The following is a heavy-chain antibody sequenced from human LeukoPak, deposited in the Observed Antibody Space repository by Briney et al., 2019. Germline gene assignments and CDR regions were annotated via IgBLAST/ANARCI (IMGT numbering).Heavy chain of an antibody. Sequence: QPGGSLRLSCAASGFTFSSYAMHWVRQAPGKGLEWLTVISYDGSNKYYADSVKGRFTISRDNSKNSLYLQMNSLRAEDTAVYYCARDLVRYSSGWYGNDYWGQGTLVTVSS. D-gene: IGHD6-19*01. J-gene: IGHJ4*02. CDR2: ISYDGSNK. V-gene: IGHV3-30*01. CDR3: ARDLVRYSSGWYGNDY. CDR1: GFTFSSYA.